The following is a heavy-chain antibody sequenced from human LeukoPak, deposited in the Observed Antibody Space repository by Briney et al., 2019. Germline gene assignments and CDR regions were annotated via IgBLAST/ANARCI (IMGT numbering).Heavy chain of an antibody. Sequence: GGSLRLSCVVSGFTFRGYPLSWVRQAPGKGPEWVAAITGYGLSTYYAGSVKGRFTISRDNSRELLYLQMNSLRVEDTAVYYCAKDPNGDYVGAFDSWGQGTMVTVSS. V-gene: IGHV3-23*01. J-gene: IGHJ3*02. CDR3: AKDPNGDYVGAFDS. CDR1: GFTFRGYP. D-gene: IGHD4-17*01. CDR2: ITGYGLST.